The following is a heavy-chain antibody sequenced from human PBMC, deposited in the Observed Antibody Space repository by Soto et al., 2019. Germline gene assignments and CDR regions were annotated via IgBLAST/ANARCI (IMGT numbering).Heavy chain of an antibody. Sequence: ASVNVSCKASVFTFTSSAVQWVRQARGQRLEWIGWIVVGSGNTNYAQKFQERVTITRDMSTSTAYMELSSLRSEDTAVYYCAAPYYYGSGSYYNYYGMDVWGQGTTVTVSS. CDR2: IVVGSGNT. CDR3: AAPYYYGSGSYYNYYGMDV. D-gene: IGHD3-10*01. J-gene: IGHJ6*02. V-gene: IGHV1-58*01. CDR1: VFTFTSSA.